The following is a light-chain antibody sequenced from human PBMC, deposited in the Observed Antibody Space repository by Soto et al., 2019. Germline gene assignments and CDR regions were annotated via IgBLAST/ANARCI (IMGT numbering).Light chain of an antibody. CDR2: GNS. J-gene: IGLJ1*01. V-gene: IGLV1-40*01. CDR3: QSFDSNLSGSF. Sequence: QSVLTQPPSVSGAPGQRVTISCTGSSFNIGAGYDVHWYQQLPGTAPKLLIYGNSNRPSGVPDRFSGSKSGTSASLAITGVQAEDEADYYCQSFDSNLSGSFFGTGTKVTVL. CDR1: SFNIGAGYD.